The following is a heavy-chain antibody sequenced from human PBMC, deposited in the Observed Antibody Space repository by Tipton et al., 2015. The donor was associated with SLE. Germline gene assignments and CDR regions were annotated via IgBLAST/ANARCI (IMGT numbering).Heavy chain of an antibody. CDR3: ARGGSYSPFDY. D-gene: IGHD1-26*01. CDR1: GFSFSDYY. J-gene: IGHJ4*02. Sequence: SLRLSCAASGFSFSDYYMTWIRQAPGKGLEWISYISSSSSYTNYADSVKGRFTISRDNAKNSLYLQMNSLRAEDTAVYYCARGGSYSPFDYWGQGTLVTVSS. V-gene: IGHV3-11*06. CDR2: ISSSSSYT.